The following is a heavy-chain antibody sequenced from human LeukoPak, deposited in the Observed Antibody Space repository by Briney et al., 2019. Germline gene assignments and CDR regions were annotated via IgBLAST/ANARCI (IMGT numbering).Heavy chain of an antibody. J-gene: IGHJ5*02. CDR2: INHSGST. CDR3: ARGDTMLRGVIDEIDP. Sequence: PSETLSLTCAVSGGSFSVYYWSWIRQPPGRGLEWIGEINHSGSTNYNPSLKSRVTISVDTSKNQFSLKLISVTAADTAIYYCARGDTMLRGVIDEIDPWGQGALVTVFS. CDR1: GGSFSVYY. V-gene: IGHV4-34*01. D-gene: IGHD3-10*01.